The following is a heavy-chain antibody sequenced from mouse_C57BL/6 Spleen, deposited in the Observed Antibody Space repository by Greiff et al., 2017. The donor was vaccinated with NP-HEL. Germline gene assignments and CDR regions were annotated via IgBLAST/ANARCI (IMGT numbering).Heavy chain of an antibody. Sequence: EVKVVESGGGLVKPGGSLKLSCAASGFTFSDYGMHWVRQAPEKGLEWVAYISSGSSTIYYADTVKGRFTISRDNAKNTLFLQMTSLRSEDTAMYYCARSSLLGYWGQGTTLTVSS. CDR1: GFTFSDYG. V-gene: IGHV5-17*01. J-gene: IGHJ2*01. CDR2: ISSGSSTI. CDR3: ARSSLLGY. D-gene: IGHD1-1*01.